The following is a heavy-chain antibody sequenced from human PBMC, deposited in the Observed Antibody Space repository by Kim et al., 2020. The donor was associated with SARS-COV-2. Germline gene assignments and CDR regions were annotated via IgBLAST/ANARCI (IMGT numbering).Heavy chain of an antibody. J-gene: IGHJ5*02. D-gene: IGHD3-10*01. Sequence: PTYAQAFTGRFVFSLDTSVSTAYLQISSLKAEDTAVYYCAREVDGSGGYPAWGQGTLVTVSS. V-gene: IGHV7-4-1*02. CDR3: AREVDGSGGYPA. CDR2: P.